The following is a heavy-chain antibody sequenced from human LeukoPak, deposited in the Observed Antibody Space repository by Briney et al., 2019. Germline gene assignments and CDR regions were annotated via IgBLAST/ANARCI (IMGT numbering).Heavy chain of an antibody. CDR3: ASGTDYHYGMDV. D-gene: IGHD1-1*01. V-gene: IGHV4-59*12. CDR1: GGSISSYY. Sequence: SETLSLTCTVSGGSISSYYWSWIRQPPGKGLEWIGYIYYSGSTNYNPSLKSRVTISVDTSKNQFSLKLSSVTAADTAVYYCASGTDYHYGMDVWGQGTTVTVSS. CDR2: IYYSGST. J-gene: IGHJ6*02.